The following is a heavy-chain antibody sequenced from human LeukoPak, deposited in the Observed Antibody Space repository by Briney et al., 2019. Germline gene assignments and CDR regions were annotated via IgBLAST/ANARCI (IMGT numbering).Heavy chain of an antibody. V-gene: IGHV4-4*02. CDR3: ARGGDGSGYYYYGMDV. Sequence: PSETLSLTCTVSGDSINSLDLWSWVRQPPGKGLEWIGEMYLSGTTHSNPSVKSRVTISIDKSKNQFFLNLSSVTAADTAVYYCARGGDGSGYYYYGMDVWGQGTTVTVSS. J-gene: IGHJ6*02. CDR1: GDSINSLDL. D-gene: IGHD5-24*01. CDR2: MYLSGTT.